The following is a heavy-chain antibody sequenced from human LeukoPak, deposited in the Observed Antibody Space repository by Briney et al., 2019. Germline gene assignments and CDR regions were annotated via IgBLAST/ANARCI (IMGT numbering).Heavy chain of an antibody. D-gene: IGHD2-21*02. Sequence: ASVKVSCKASGYTFTSYGISWVRQAPAQGLEWMGWISAYNGNTNYAQKLQGRVTMTTDTSTSTAYMELRSLRSDDTAVYYCARAGFGLAYCGGDCYPHYYYGMDVWGQGTTVTVSS. CDR3: ARAGFGLAYCGGDCYPHYYYGMDV. V-gene: IGHV1-18*01. CDR1: GYTFTSYG. J-gene: IGHJ6*02. CDR2: ISAYNGNT.